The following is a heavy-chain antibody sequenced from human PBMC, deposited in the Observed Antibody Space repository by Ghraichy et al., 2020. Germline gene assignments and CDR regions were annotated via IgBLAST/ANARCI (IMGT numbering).Heavy chain of an antibody. CDR2: ITYSGST. J-gene: IGHJ6*02. CDR3: ARLHAGIAARRIYGMDV. CDR1: GDSISSSNSY. V-gene: IGHV4-39*01. Sequence: SETLSLTCTVSGDSISSSNSYWGWIRQPPGKGLEWIGSITYSGSTYYNPSLKSRVIISVDTSKNQFSLQLRFVTGSDTALYYCARLHAGIAARRIYGMDVSGQGTTVTVSS. D-gene: IGHD6-6*01.